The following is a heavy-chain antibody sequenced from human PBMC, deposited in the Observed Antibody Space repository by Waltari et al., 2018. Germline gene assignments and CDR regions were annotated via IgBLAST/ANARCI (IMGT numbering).Heavy chain of an antibody. Sequence: QLQLQESGPGLLKPSETLSLTCTVSGNSISSSSFHWGWVRQPPGKGLEWLVTIYYNGNTAYNPALKSRVTISADTSKNQFSLKLTSVTAADTAIYYCARRVGARPPDYWGQGTLVTVSS. CDR3: ARRVGARPPDY. CDR2: IYYNGNT. D-gene: IGHD1-26*01. CDR1: GNSISSSSFH. J-gene: IGHJ4*02. V-gene: IGHV4-39*01.